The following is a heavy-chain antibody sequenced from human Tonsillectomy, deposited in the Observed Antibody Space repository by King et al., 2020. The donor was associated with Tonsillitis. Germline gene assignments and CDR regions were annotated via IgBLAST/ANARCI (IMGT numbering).Heavy chain of an antibody. Sequence: VQLQESGPGLLKPSETLSLTCTVSGGSINNYYWSWIRQPPGEGLEWIGYIYNKESTNYNPSLNSRVTISVDTSKNQLTLKVSSVTAADTAVYYCARGAAATWYSDLWGRGTLVTVSS. J-gene: IGHJ2*01. CDR2: IYNKEST. V-gene: IGHV4-59*01. D-gene: IGHD6-25*01. CDR3: ARGAAATWYSDL. CDR1: GGSINNYY.